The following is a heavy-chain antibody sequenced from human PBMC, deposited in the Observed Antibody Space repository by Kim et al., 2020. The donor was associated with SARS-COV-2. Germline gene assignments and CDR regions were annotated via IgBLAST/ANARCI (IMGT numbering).Heavy chain of an antibody. D-gene: IGHD6-19*01. J-gene: IGHJ6*03. CDR1: GGSFSGYY. V-gene: IGHV4-34*01. Sequence: SETLSLTCAVYGGSFSGYYWSWIRQPPGKGLEWIGEINHSGSTNYNPSLKSRVTISVDTSKNQFSLKLSSVTAADTAVYYCARGTRQWLVRGPYDYYMDDWGKGTTVTVSS. CDR2: INHSGST. CDR3: ARGTRQWLVRGPYDYYMDD.